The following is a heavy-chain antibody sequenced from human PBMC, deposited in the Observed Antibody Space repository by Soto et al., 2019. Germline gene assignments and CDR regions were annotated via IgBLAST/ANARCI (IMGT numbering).Heavy chain of an antibody. Sequence: GGSLRLSCAASGFTFSSYAMSWVRQAPGKGLEWVSAISGSGGSTYYADSVKSRFTISRDNSKNTLYLQMNSLRAEDTAVYYCAKTGDIDYYGSGSSQYYFDYWGQGTLVTVSS. D-gene: IGHD3-10*01. CDR1: GFTFSSYA. V-gene: IGHV3-23*01. CDR3: AKTGDIDYYGSGSSQYYFDY. J-gene: IGHJ4*02. CDR2: ISGSGGST.